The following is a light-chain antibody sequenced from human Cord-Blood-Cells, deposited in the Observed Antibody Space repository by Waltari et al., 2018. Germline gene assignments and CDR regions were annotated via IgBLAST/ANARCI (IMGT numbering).Light chain of an antibody. CDR2: DAS. Sequence: EIVLTPSPATLSLSPGERATLSCRASQRVSSYIAWYQQKPGQAPRLLIYDASNRATGIPARFSGSESGTDFTLTIRSLAPEDSAVYYCQQRSNWPPTFGGGTKVEIK. J-gene: IGKJ4*01. CDR3: QQRSNWPPT. CDR1: QRVSSY. V-gene: IGKV3-11*01.